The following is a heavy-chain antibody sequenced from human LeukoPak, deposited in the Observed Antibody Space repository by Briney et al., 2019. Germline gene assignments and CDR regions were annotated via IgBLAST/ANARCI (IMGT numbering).Heavy chain of an antibody. Sequence: GASVKVSCKASGYSFSSYDINWVRRAAGQGLEWIGCMNPNSGNTGYAQEFQGRVSMTRNTSINTAYMELSSLRSEDTALYFCTRAGERPIRYFDCWGQGTLVTASS. CDR3: TRAGERPIRYFDC. J-gene: IGHJ4*02. D-gene: IGHD3-9*01. CDR2: MNPNSGNT. V-gene: IGHV1-8*01. CDR1: GYSFSSYD.